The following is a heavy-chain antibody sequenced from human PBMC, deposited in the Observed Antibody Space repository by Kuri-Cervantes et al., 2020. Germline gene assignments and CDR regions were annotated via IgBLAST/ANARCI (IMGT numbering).Heavy chain of an antibody. CDR1: GCSISNYY. CDR3: ARVLSGYDAFDI. J-gene: IGHJ3*02. D-gene: IGHD1-26*01. CDR2: IHYNGNN. Sequence: SETLSLTCTVSGCSISNYYWSWIRQSPGKGLEWIAYIHYNGNNDYNPSLKGRVTMSIDTSKNQISLKMSSVTAADTAVYYCARVLSGYDAFDIWGQGTMVTVSS. V-gene: IGHV4-59*01.